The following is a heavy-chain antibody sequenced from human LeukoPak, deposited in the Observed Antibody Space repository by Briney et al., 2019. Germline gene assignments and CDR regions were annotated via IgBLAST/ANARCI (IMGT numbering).Heavy chain of an antibody. CDR1: GDSVSSNSAA. V-gene: IGHV6-1*01. J-gene: IGHJ4*02. CDR3: ARGISTDSSRYYLIGGFDY. Sequence: PSQTLSLTCAISGDSVSSNSAAWNWIRQSPSRGLEWLGRTYYRSKWYNDYAVSVKSRITINPDTSKNQFSLQLNSVTPDDTAVYYCARGISTDSSRYYLIGGFDYWGQGTLVTVSS. CDR2: TYYRSKWYN. D-gene: IGHD3-22*01.